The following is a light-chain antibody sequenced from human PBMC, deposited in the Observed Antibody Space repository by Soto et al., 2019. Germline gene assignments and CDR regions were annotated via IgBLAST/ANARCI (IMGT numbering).Light chain of an antibody. V-gene: IGKV1-5*03. J-gene: IGKJ1*01. Sequence: DIQMSQSPSTLSGSVGDRVTISCRASQKISSWLAWYQQQPAKAPKLLIYNASSLQSGVPSRCSGSGSGREFTLTISSLQPDDFATYYCQQYNSYYWTFGQGTKVDIK. CDR3: QQYNSYYWT. CDR2: NAS. CDR1: QKISSW.